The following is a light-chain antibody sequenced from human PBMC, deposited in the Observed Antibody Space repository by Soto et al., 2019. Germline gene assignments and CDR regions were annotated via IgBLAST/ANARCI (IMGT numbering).Light chain of an antibody. J-gene: IGKJ1*01. Sequence: DIQMTQSPSTLSASVGDSVTITCRASQTVSNYLNWYQQRPGKAPTLLIHIASSLQRGVPSRFSGSGSGTDVTLTINGLQPEDFATYSCQQSFSLPWTFGQGTQVEVK. CDR2: IAS. V-gene: IGKV1-39*01. CDR1: QTVSNY. CDR3: QQSFSLPWT.